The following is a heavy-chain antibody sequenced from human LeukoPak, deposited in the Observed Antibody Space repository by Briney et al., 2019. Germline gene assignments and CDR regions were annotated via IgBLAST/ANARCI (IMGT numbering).Heavy chain of an antibody. CDR2: INTSGSTF. D-gene: IGHD4/OR15-4a*01. Sequence: GESLRLSCAASGFTFSTYDRNWVRQAPGKGLEWVSHINTSGSTFYYADAVMGPFTTSRDNANNSLYLQMNSLRAEDTAVYYCARGLTMGHFGGQGTLVTVSS. J-gene: IGHJ4*02. V-gene: IGHV3-48*03. CDR3: ARGLTMGHF. CDR1: GFTFSTYD.